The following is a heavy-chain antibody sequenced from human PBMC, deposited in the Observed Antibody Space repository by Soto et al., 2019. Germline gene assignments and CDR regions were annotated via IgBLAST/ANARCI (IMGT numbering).Heavy chain of an antibody. D-gene: IGHD6-6*01. CDR1: GFTFSSYA. V-gene: IGHV3-23*01. CDR3: AKGPHKESIAARRYYFDY. CDR2: ISGSGGST. Sequence: PGGSLRLSCAASGFTFSSYAMSWVRQAPGKGLEWVSAISGSGGSTYYADSVKGRFTISRDNSKNTLYLQMNSLRAEDTAVYYCAKGPHKESIAARRYYFDYWGQGTLVTISS. J-gene: IGHJ4*02.